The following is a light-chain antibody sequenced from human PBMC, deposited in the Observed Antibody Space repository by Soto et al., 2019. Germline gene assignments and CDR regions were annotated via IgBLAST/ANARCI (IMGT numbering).Light chain of an antibody. CDR2: GAS. CDR3: QQYSNWPPVT. CDR1: QRVGSK. Sequence: ETVMTQSPATLSVSPGERATLSCRASQRVGSKVAWYQQQPGQAPSLLIYGASTRASGIPLRFSGSGSGTEFTLTISSLQSEDFAVYYCQQYSNWPPVTVGGGTKVDIK. V-gene: IGKV3-15*01. J-gene: IGKJ4*01.